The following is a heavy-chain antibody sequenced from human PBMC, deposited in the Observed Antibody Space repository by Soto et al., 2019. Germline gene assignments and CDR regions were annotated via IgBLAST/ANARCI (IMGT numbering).Heavy chain of an antibody. V-gene: IGHV2-5*02. CDR2: IYWDDDR. J-gene: IGHJ4*02. CDR3: ARRLLFGELL. CDR1: GFALSTRGVG. D-gene: IGHD3-10*01. Sequence: QITLKESGPTLVKPTQTLTLTCSFSGFALSTRGVGMGWIRQPPGKALEWLALIYWDDDRRYSPSLKSRLTITKDTSKNQVVLTMTNMNPVDTATYYCARRLLFGELLWGQGTLVTVSS.